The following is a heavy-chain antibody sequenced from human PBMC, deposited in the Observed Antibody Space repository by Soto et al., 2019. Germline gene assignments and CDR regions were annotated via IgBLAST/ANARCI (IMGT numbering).Heavy chain of an antibody. Sequence: QVQLVQSGAEVKKPGSSVKVSCKSSGGTFSNSPISWVRQAPGQGLEWMGGVIPLFRTANYAQKFQGRVTITADEXTXTXXMDLSSLRSGATAVYYCARSRFVVGVPEDYYGMDVWGPGTTVTVAS. D-gene: IGHD2-15*01. CDR2: VIPLFRTA. J-gene: IGHJ6*02. V-gene: IGHV1-69*12. CDR1: GGTFSNSP. CDR3: ARSRFVVGVPEDYYGMDV.